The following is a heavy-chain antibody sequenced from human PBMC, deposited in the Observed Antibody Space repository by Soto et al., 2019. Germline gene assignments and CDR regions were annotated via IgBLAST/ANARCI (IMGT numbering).Heavy chain of an antibody. CDR3: AARRSVLYAMDV. D-gene: IGHD2-8*01. Sequence: MQLVQSGPAVKKPGTSVKVSCKASGFTFSTSAVQWVRQARGQRPEWMGWIVGGSGNTNYAQNSQERVIITRDMSTSTVYIELSSLRADDTAVYFCAARRSVLYAMDVWGQGTTVTVSS. V-gene: IGHV1-58*01. CDR1: GFTFSTSA. CDR2: IVGGSGNT. J-gene: IGHJ6*02.